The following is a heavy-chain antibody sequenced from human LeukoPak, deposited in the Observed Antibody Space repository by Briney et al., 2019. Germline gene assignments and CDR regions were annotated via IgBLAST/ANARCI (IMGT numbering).Heavy chain of an antibody. CDR1: GDSISSSNW. CDR2: IYHSGST. V-gene: IGHV4-4*02. D-gene: IGHD1-26*01. CDR3: ARAVVGATRPLFVDY. Sequence: SGTLSLTCAVSGDSISSSNWWSWVRQPPGKGLEWIGEIYHSGSTNYNPSLKSRVTISVDKSKNQFSLKLSSVTAADTAVYYCARAVVGATRPLFVDYWGQGTLVTVSS. J-gene: IGHJ4*02.